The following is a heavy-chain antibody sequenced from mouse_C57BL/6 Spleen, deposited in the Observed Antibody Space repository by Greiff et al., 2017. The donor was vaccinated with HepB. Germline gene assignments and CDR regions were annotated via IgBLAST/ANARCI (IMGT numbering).Heavy chain of an antibody. CDR1: GYEFSSYW. V-gene: IGHV1-80*01. CDR2: IYPGDGDT. J-gene: IGHJ4*01. Sequence: QVHVKQSGAELVKPGASVKISCKASGYEFSSYWMNWVKQRPGKGLEWIGQIYPGDGDTNYNGKFKGKATLTADKSSSTAYMQLSSLTSEDSAVYFCARPFPYAIDDWGQGTSVTVSS. CDR3: ARPFPYAIDD.